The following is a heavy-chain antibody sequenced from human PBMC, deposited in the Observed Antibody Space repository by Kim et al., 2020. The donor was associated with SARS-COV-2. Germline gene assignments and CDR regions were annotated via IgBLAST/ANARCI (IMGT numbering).Heavy chain of an antibody. J-gene: IGHJ4*02. CDR3: ASQQRVNYYFKY. CDR1: GFTLSSYA. D-gene: IGHD2-21*01. CDR2: ISDSGGST. V-gene: IGHV3-23*01. Sequence: GGSLRLSCAASGFTLSSYAMSWVRQAPGQGPEWVSTISDSGGSTYYADSVKGRFTISRDNSKNTLYLQMNSLRAEDTAVYYCASQQRVNYYFKYWGQGTLVTVSS.